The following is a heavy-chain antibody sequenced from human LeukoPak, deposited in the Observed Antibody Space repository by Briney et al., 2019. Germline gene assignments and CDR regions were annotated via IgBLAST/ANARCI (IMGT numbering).Heavy chain of an antibody. CDR1: GGSISSYY. J-gene: IGHJ4*02. D-gene: IGHD3-3*01. Sequence: PSETLSLTCTVSGGSISSYYWSWIRQPPGKGLEWIGYIYYSGSTNYNPSLKSRVTISVDTPKNQFSLKLSSVTAADTAVYYCARGFGEYYFDYWGQGTLVTVSS. V-gene: IGHV4-59*01. CDR2: IYYSGST. CDR3: ARGFGEYYFDY.